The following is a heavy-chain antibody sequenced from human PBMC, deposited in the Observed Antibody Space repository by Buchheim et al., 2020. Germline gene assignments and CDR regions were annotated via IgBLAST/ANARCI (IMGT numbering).Heavy chain of an antibody. V-gene: IGHV3-23*01. CDR3: AKSEISAGPQYFDS. J-gene: IGHJ4*02. Sequence: EVQLFESGGSVLQPGGSLRLSCAASGFTFSTCAMTWVRQAPGKGLEWVSGISGSGTNTYYGDSVRGRFTISRDNSKNTVYLQMNSLRAEDTALYYCAKSEISAGPQYFDSWGQGTL. CDR2: ISGSGTNT. D-gene: IGHD2/OR15-2a*01. CDR1: GFTFSTCA.